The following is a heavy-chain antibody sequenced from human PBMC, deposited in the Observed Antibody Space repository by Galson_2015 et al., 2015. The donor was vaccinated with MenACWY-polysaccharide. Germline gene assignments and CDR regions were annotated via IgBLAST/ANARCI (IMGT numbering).Heavy chain of an antibody. D-gene: IGHD4-17*01. CDR3: ASGRGPNGVEPLTSFDY. CDR2: IWYDGSNK. CDR1: RFTFRSYG. J-gene: IGHJ4*02. Sequence: SLRLSCAASRFTFRSYGMHWVRQAPGKGLEWVAIIWYDGSNKYYADSVKGRFTISRDSSKNTLYLQMNSLRADDTAGYYCASGRGPNGVEPLTSFDYWRPGPLVTV. V-gene: IGHV3-33*01.